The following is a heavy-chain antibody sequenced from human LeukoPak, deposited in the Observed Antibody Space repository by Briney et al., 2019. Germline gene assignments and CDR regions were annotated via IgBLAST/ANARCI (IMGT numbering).Heavy chain of an antibody. J-gene: IGHJ4*02. CDR3: ARDLVTTLFDY. Sequence: GGSLRLSCAASGFTFDDYGMSWVRQAPGKGLEWVSGINWNGDSTGYADSVKGRFTIPRDNAKNSLYLQMNSLRAEDTALYYCARDLVTTLFDYWGQGTLVTVSS. V-gene: IGHV3-20*04. CDR1: GFTFDDYG. D-gene: IGHD4-17*01. CDR2: INWNGDST.